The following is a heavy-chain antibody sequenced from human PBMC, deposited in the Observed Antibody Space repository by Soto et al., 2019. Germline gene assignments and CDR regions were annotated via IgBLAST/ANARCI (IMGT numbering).Heavy chain of an antibody. CDR3: AREKEGITIFGVVTHNWFDP. CDR1: GFTFSSYS. D-gene: IGHD3-3*01. Sequence: GGSLRLSCAASGFTFSSYSMNWVRQAPGKGLEWVSSISSSSSYIYYADSVKGRFTISRDNAKNSLYLQMNSLRAEDTAVYYCAREKEGITIFGVVTHNWFDPWGQGTLVTVSS. V-gene: IGHV3-21*01. J-gene: IGHJ5*02. CDR2: ISSSSSYI.